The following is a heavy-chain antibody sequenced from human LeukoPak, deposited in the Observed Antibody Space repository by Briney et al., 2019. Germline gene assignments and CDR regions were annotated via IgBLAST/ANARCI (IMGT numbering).Heavy chain of an antibody. J-gene: IGHJ4*02. Sequence: GGSLRLSCATSGFSLSRNGMHWVRQAPGQGLEWVAFILSDGSYEYYADSVKGRFTISRDTSRNTLFLQMNSLRAEDTAVYYCAKDPRAVRLAYVYYFDYWGQGTLVTVSS. CDR2: ILSDGSYE. CDR3: AKDPRAVRLAYVYYFDY. D-gene: IGHD3-16*01. V-gene: IGHV3-30*02. CDR1: GFSLSRNG.